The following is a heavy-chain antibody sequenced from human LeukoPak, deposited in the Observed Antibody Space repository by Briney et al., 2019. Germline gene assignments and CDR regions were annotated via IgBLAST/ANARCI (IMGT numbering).Heavy chain of an antibody. CDR3: ARRGSGVHNFDC. J-gene: IGHJ4*02. CDR2: IWSDGSNK. D-gene: IGHD1-26*01. V-gene: IGHV3-33*01. CDR1: GFTFRSYG. Sequence: GGSLRLSCAASGFTFRSYGMHWVRQAPGKGLEWVAVIWSDGSNKKYVDSVKGRFTISRDNSKNTVSLQMDSLRAEDTAVYYCARRGSGVHNFDCWGQGTLVTVSS.